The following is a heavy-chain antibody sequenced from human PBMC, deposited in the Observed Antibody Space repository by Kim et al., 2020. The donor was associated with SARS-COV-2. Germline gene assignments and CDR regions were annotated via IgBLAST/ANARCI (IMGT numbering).Heavy chain of an antibody. V-gene: IGHV1-46*01. CDR2: MNPSGANT. CDR1: GYTFTSHY. D-gene: IGHD3-10*01. Sequence: ASVKVSCKASGYTFTSHYIHWVRQAPGQGLEWIGMMNPSGANTNFAQNFQGRVTMTRDTSTSTVYMELRSLSSKDTALYYCARGGNTYYYGSGSYYYFDYWGQGTLVSVSS. CDR3: ARGGNTYYYGSGSYYYFDY. J-gene: IGHJ4*02.